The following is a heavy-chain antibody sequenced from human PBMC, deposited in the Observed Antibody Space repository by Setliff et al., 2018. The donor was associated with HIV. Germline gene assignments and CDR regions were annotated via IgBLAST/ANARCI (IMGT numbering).Heavy chain of an antibody. D-gene: IGHD3-3*01. Sequence: PGGSLRLSCAASGFTFINYAMSWVRQAPGKGLEWIGYIYYSGSTTYNPSLKSRVTISVDTSKNQFSLKLSSVTAADTAMYYCARALPLEWSHDAFDIWGQGTMVTVSS. CDR3: ARALPLEWSHDAFDI. CDR1: GFTFINYA. V-gene: IGHV4-59*13. J-gene: IGHJ3*02. CDR2: IYYSGST.